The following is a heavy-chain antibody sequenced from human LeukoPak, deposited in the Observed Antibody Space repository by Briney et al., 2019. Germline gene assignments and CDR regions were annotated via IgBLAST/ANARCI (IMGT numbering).Heavy chain of an antibody. CDR2: IGNSGSPI. CDR1: GFTFSSYE. Sequence: EGSLRLSCAASGFTFSSYEMNWVRQAPGKGLEWVSYIGNSGSPIYYADSVKGRFTISRDNAKNSLFLQMSSLRAEDTAVYHCARTFDSWGQGTLVTVSS. CDR3: ARTFDS. V-gene: IGHV3-48*03. J-gene: IGHJ4*02.